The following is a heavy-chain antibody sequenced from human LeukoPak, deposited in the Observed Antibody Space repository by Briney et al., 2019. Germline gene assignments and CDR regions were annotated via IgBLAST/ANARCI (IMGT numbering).Heavy chain of an antibody. V-gene: IGHV3-48*01. CDR1: GFTFSSYT. CDR2: IGTSSTTI. Sequence: GGSLRLSCAASGFTFSSYTMNWVRQPPGKGLEWVSNIGTSSTTIYYADSVKGRFTISRDNAKNSLYLQMNSLRADDTAVYYCARFAAGGSYYYYMGVWGKGTTVTVPS. CDR3: ARFAAGGSYYYYMGV. J-gene: IGHJ6*03. D-gene: IGHD6-25*01.